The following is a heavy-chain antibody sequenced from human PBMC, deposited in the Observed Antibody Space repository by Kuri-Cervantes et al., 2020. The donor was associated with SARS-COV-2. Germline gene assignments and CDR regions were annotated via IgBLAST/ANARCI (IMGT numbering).Heavy chain of an antibody. V-gene: IGHV3-21*01. D-gene: IGHD6-6*01. CDR1: GFTFSSYG. CDR2: ISGSGGST. CDR3: ARDPRYSSSWLDY. J-gene: IGHJ4*02. Sequence: GGFLRLSCAASGFTFSSYGMHWVRQAPGKGLEWVSAISGSGGSTYYADSVKGRFTISRDNAKNSLYLQMNSLRAEDTAVYYCARDPRYSSSWLDYWGQGTLVTVSS.